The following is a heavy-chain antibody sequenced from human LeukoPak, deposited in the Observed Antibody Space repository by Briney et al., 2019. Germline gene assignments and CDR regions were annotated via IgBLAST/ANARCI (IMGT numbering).Heavy chain of an antibody. CDR1: GFTFSSYA. CDR3: ATDFSSTSPTGFDY. D-gene: IGHD2-2*01. J-gene: IGHJ4*02. CDR2: ISGSGGRT. V-gene: IGHV3-23*01. Sequence: PGGSLRLSCAASGFTFSSYALSWVRQAPGKGLKWVPGISGSGGRTYYADSVKGRFTISRDNSKDTLYLQMNSLRAEDTAVYYCATDFSSTSPTGFDYWGQGTLVTVSS.